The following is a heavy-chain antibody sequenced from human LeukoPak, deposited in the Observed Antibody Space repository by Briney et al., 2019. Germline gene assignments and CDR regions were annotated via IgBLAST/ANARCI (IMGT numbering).Heavy chain of an antibody. D-gene: IGHD4-11*01. V-gene: IGHV3-53*01. CDR2: IYSGGST. CDR1: GFTVSSNY. CDR3: ASLTSYYYGMDV. Sequence: GGSLRLSCAASGFTVSSNYMSWVRQAPGKGLEWVSVIYSGGSTYYADSVKGRFTISRDNSKNTLYLQMNSLRAEDTAVYYCASLTSYYYGMDVWGQGTTVIVSS. J-gene: IGHJ6*02.